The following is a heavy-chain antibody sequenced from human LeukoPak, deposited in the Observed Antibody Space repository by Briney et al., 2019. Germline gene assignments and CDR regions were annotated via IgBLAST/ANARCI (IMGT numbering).Heavy chain of an antibody. J-gene: IGHJ3*01. D-gene: IGHD1-26*01. CDR3: PRDTVGPTPGHAFDL. Sequence: GRSLRLSCAPSGFTFSTYSMNWVRHAPGKGLEWVSYIDSSGDIMYYADSVEGRFTISRNNAEDSLYMEMNSLRDEDTAVYYCPRDTVGPTPGHAFDLWGQGTMVTVSS. V-gene: IGHV3-48*02. CDR2: IDSSGDIM. CDR1: GFTFSTYS.